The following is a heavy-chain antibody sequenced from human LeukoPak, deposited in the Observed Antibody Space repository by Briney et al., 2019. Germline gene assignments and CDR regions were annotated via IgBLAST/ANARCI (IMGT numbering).Heavy chain of an antibody. V-gene: IGHV3-23*01. CDR3: AGPRFGELLYDY. CDR2: LRAGGGTT. D-gene: IGHD3-10*01. J-gene: IGHJ4*02. CDR1: GFNFSTYA. Sequence: QSGGSLRLSCAASGFNFSTYAMSWVRQAPGKGLEWVSALRAGGGTTFYADSVKGRFAISRDNSKNTLYMQMNSLRAEDTAVYYCAGPRFGELLYDYWGQGTLVTVSS.